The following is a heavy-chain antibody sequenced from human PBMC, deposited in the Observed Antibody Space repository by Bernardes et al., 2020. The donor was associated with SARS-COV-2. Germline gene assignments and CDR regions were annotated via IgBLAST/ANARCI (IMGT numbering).Heavy chain of an antibody. CDR1: GFRFRTFS. D-gene: IGHD1-20*01. J-gene: IGHJ4*02. CDR3: AKDSKPDNRWNFDC. CDR2: IYGSGSNT. Sequence: GGSLFLSCAASGFRFRTFSMSWVRQAPGPGLAWLASIYGSGSNTFYADSVKGRFTVSRDNSKDTVYLQINSLSAGDTAIYYCAKDSKPDNRWNFDCWGQGTLVTVSS. V-gene: IGHV3-23*05.